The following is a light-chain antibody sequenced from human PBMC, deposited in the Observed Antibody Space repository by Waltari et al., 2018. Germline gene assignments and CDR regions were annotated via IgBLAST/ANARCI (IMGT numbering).Light chain of an antibody. V-gene: IGKV3-20*01. CDR1: QSISKY. CDR2: HAS. Sequence: EIVLTQSPGTLSLSPWERATLSCRASQSISKYLAWYQQKPCQAPRLLIYHASSRAAGIPDRFSGSGSVTDFSLSISRLEPEDFAVYSCQHYVRLPVTFGQGTKVEIK. J-gene: IGKJ1*01. CDR3: QHYVRLPVT.